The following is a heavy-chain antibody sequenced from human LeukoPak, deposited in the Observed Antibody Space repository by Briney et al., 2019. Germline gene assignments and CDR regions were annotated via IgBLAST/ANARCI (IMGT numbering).Heavy chain of an antibody. CDR3: ARDQRVTGRPDIDY. CDR1: GLTFRNHW. D-gene: IGHD6-6*01. J-gene: IGHJ4*02. CDR2: ISSDGSST. V-gene: IGHV3-74*03. Sequence: PGGSLRLSCAASGLTFRNHWMHWVRQTPGKGLVWVSRISSDGSSTTYADPVKGRFTISRDNAKNTLYLQMNNLRAEDTAMYYCARDQRVTGRPDIDYWGQGTLVIVSS.